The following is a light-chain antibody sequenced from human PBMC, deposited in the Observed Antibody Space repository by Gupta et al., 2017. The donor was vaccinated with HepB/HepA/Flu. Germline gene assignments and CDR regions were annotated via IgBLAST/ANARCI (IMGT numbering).Light chain of an antibody. CDR1: QVFNNW. V-gene: IGKV1-12*02. Sequence: DIQMTQSPSSVSASVGDRVTIACRASQVFNNWLAWYQQKPGKAPKVLIYGASTLQSGVPSRYSGSGSVTHFTLTINNLQPEDFATYCCQQADDLPWTFGQGTKVEIK. J-gene: IGKJ1*01. CDR3: QQADDLPWT. CDR2: GAS.